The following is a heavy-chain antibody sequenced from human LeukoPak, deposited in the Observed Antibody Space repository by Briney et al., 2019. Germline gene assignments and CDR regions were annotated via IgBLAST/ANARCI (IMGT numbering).Heavy chain of an antibody. J-gene: IGHJ4*02. Sequence: SETLSLTCTVSGGSISSYYWSWIRQPPGKGLEWIGYIYYSGSTNYNPSLKSRVTISVDTSKNQFSLKLSSVTAADTAVYYCARRDWLRYFDYWGQGTLVTVSS. CDR3: ARRDWLRYFDY. CDR1: GGSISSYY. V-gene: IGHV4-59*12. D-gene: IGHD3-9*01. CDR2: IYYSGST.